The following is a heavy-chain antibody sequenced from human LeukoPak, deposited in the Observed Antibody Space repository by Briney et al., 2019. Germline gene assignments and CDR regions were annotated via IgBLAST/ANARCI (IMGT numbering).Heavy chain of an antibody. Sequence: ASVKLSCKAAGYIFTSYGISWVRQAPGQGLEWMGWINPNSGGTNYAQKFQGRVTMTRDTSISTAYMELSRLRSDDTAVYYCARDRGYSYGLVDYWGQGTLVTVSS. V-gene: IGHV1-2*02. CDR2: INPNSGGT. J-gene: IGHJ4*02. D-gene: IGHD5-18*01. CDR1: GYIFTSYG. CDR3: ARDRGYSYGLVDY.